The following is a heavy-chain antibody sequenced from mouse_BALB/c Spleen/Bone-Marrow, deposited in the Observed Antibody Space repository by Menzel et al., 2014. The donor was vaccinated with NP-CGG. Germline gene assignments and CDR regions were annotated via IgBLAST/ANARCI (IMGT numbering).Heavy chain of an antibody. CDR3: ARSGFDY. Sequence: VKLMESGSVLVRPGASVKLSCKASGYTFXSSWMHWAKQRPGQGLEWIGEIHPNSGNTNYNEKFKGKATLTVDTSSSTAYVDLSSLTSEDSAVYYCARSGFDYWGQGTTLTVSS. CDR2: IHPNSGNT. D-gene: IGHD4-1*01. V-gene: IGHV1S130*01. CDR1: GYTFXSSW. J-gene: IGHJ2*01.